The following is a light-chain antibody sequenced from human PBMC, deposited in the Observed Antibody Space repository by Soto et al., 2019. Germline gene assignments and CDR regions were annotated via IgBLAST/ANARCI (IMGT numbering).Light chain of an antibody. CDR3: QQNYLSPWT. CDR1: QSIRNF. Sequence: IQMPQSPSSLSASVGDRVTITCRTSQSIRNFLNWYQQKPGTVPKLLISTSSTLESGVPSRFSGGGSGTDFTLTISNLQPEDFATYFCQQNYLSPWTFGPGTRGELK. CDR2: TSS. V-gene: IGKV1-39*01. J-gene: IGKJ1*01.